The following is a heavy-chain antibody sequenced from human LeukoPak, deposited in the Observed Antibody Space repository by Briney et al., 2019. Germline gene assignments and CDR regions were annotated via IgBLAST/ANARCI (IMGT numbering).Heavy chain of an antibody. J-gene: IGHJ4*02. CDR1: GFTFSGSA. CDR3: TRHGDYYGDY. D-gene: IGHD2-21*01. Sequence: HSGGSLRLSCAASGFTFSGSAIHWVRQASGKGLEWVGRIRDKANNYATAYAASVEGRFTISRDDSKNTAYLQMNSLKTVDTAVYYCTRHGDYYGDYWGQGTLVTVSS. V-gene: IGHV3-73*01. CDR2: IRDKANNYAT.